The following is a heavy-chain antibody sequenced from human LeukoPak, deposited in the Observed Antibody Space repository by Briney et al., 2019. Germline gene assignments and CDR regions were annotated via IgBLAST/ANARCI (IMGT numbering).Heavy chain of an antibody. Sequence: TGGSLRLSCAASGFTFSSYAMSWVRQAPGKGLEWVANIKQDGSEKYYVDSVKGRFTISRDNAKNSLYLQMNSLRAEDTAVYYCARDFSQQLVPFDYWGQGTLVTVSS. V-gene: IGHV3-7*01. CDR1: GFTFSSYA. CDR3: ARDFSQQLVPFDY. J-gene: IGHJ4*02. CDR2: IKQDGSEK. D-gene: IGHD6-13*01.